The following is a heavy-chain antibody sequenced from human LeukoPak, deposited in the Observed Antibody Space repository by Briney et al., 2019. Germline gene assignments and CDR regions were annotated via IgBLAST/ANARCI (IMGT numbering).Heavy chain of an antibody. J-gene: IGHJ2*01. CDR3: ARGFYFSMTELYYLDL. CDR2: IKQDETEK. D-gene: IGHD2-8*01. CDR1: GLNFRSFW. Sequence: GGSLGLSCAVSGLNFRSFWMSWVRQAPGKGLEWVANIKQDETEKFYVDSVKGRFTISRDNAKNSLYLQMNSLRVEDSAVYYCARGFYFSMTELYYLDLWGRGTLVTVSS. V-gene: IGHV3-7*04.